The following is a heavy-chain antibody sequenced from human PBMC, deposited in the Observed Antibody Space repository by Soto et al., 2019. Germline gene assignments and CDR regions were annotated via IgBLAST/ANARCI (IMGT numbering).Heavy chain of an antibody. V-gene: IGHV3-23*01. CDR2: ITETGGDT. CDR1: GFTFRNFV. Sequence: SGGSLRLSCAASGFTFRNFVMRWVRQTPGKGLEWVSTITETGGDTYYTDSVKGRFTISRDNSKNTLYLQMTSLRAEDTALYYCTKASSDRNHMEVWGPGTTVTVSS. CDR3: TKASSDRNHMEV. J-gene: IGHJ6*02.